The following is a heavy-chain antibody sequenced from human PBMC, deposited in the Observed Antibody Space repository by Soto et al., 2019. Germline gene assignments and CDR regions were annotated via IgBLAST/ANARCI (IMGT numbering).Heavy chain of an antibody. CDR2: INPNSGGT. CDR1: GYTCTGYY. V-gene: IGHV1-2*02. CDR3: ARDLGYYYDSSGYYTGWFDP. D-gene: IGHD3-22*01. Sequence: ASVKVSCKASGYTCTGYYMRWVRQTPGQGLEWMGWINPNSGGTNYAQKFQGRVTMTRDTSISTAYMELSRLRSDDTAVYYCARDLGYYYDSSGYYTGWFDPWGQGTLVTVSS. J-gene: IGHJ5*02.